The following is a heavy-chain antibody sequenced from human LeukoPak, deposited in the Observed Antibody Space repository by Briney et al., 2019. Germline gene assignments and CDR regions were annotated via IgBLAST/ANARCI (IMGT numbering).Heavy chain of an antibody. D-gene: IGHD4-17*01. CDR2: TIPIFGTA. CDR3: ARGTVPTDFDY. CDR1: AGTFSSYA. J-gene: IGHJ4*02. V-gene: IGHV1-69*13. Sequence: ASVKVSCKASAGTFSSYAISWVRQAPGQGLEWMGGTIPIFGTANYAQKFQGRVTITADESTSTAYMELSSLRSEDTAVYYCARGTVPTDFDYWGQGTLVTVSS.